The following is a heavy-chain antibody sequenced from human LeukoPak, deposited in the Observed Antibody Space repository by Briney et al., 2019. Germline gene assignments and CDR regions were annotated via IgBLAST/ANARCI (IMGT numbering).Heavy chain of an antibody. CDR2: IRNKANNYAT. CDR3: ASDYGDYFGAFDV. D-gene: IGHD4-17*01. CDR1: GFTFSGSA. Sequence: PAGGSLKLSCAASGFTFSGSAVHWVRQASGKGPEWIGRIRNKANNYATTYGASMKGRFTISRDDSKNTAYLQMNSLKTEDTAVYYCASDYGDYFGAFDVWGQGTTVTVSS. V-gene: IGHV3-73*01. J-gene: IGHJ3*01.